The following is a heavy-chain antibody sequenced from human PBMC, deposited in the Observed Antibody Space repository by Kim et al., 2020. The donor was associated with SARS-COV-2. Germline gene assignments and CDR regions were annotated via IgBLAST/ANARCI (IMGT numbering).Heavy chain of an antibody. D-gene: IGHD3-22*01. Sequence: GGSLRLSCAASGFTFSSYAMSWVRQAPGKGLEWVSAISGSGGSTYYADSVKGRFTISRDNSKNTLYLQMNSLRAEDTAVYYCAKDLRGRSRYDSRTYSHYYGMDVWGQGTTVTVSS. V-gene: IGHV3-23*01. J-gene: IGHJ6*02. CDR3: AKDLRGRSRYDSRTYSHYYGMDV. CDR2: ISGSGGST. CDR1: GFTFSSYA.